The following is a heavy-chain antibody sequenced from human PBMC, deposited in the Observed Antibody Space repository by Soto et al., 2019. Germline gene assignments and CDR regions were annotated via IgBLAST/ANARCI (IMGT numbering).Heavy chain of an antibody. CDR3: AREDCRSTSCSYSTGSYYFDY. Sequence: QVQLQESGPGLGKPSQTLSLTCTVSGGSISSGDYYWSWIRQPPGKDLEWIGYISYSGNTYYNPSLKSRITMSVDTSKNQFSLTLSSVTAADTAVYYCAREDCRSTSCSYSTGSYYFDYWGQGTLVTLSS. J-gene: IGHJ4*02. V-gene: IGHV4-30-4*01. CDR2: ISYSGNT. CDR1: GGSISSGDYY. D-gene: IGHD2-2*01.